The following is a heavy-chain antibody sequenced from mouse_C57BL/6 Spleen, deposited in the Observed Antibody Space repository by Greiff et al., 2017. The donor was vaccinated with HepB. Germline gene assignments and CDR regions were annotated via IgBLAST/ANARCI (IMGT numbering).Heavy chain of an antibody. V-gene: IGHV1-4*01. CDR3: ARSELYYGSYYFDY. CDR1: GYTFTSYT. CDR2: INPSSGYT. Sequence: QVHVKQSGAELARPGASVKMSCKASGYTFTSYTMHWVKQRPGQGLEWIGYINPSSGYTKYNQKFKDKATLTADKSSSTAYMQLSSLTSEDSAVYYCARSELYYGSYYFDYWGQGTTLTVSS. J-gene: IGHJ2*01. D-gene: IGHD2-1*01.